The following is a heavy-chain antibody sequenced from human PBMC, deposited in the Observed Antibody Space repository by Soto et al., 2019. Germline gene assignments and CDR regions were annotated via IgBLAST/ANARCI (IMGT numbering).Heavy chain of an antibody. J-gene: IGHJ5*02. CDR3: ARHKEAHSGSYLNWFYP. CDR1: GYSFTSYW. Sequence: GESLKISCKGSGYSFTSYWIGWVRQMPGKGLEWMGIIYPGDSDTRYSPSFQGHVTISSDKSISAAYLQWSSLKASDTAMYYCARHKEAHSGSYLNWFYPWGQGTLVTVSS. V-gene: IGHV5-51*01. CDR2: IYPGDSDT. D-gene: IGHD1-26*01.